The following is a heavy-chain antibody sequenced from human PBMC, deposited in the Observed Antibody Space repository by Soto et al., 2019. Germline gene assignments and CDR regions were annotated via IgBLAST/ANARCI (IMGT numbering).Heavy chain of an antibody. CDR3: AREGLRTSYIRPYYYYGMDV. D-gene: IGHD3-3*01. J-gene: IGHJ6*02. CDR1: GGTFSSYA. CDR2: IIPIFGTA. V-gene: IGHV1-69*01. Sequence: QVQLVQSGAEVKKPGSSVKVSCKASGGTFSSYAISWVRQAPGQGLEWMGGIIPIFGTANYAQKFQGRVTITADESTSTAYMELSSLRSEDTAVYYCAREGLRTSYIRPYYYYGMDVWGQGTTVTVSS.